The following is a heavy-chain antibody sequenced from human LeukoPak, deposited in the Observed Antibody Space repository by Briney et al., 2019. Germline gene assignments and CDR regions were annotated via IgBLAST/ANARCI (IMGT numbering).Heavy chain of an antibody. V-gene: IGHV1-2*02. Sequence: GASVTASRKASGFTFIGYYMHWVRQAPGQGLEWMGWINLNTGDTDYAPKFQGRVTMTRHTSITTAYMELSRLRYDDTAVYYCARDQSALDYWGRGTLVTVSS. CDR3: ARDQSALDY. J-gene: IGHJ4*02. CDR1: GFTFIGYY. CDR2: INLNTGDT.